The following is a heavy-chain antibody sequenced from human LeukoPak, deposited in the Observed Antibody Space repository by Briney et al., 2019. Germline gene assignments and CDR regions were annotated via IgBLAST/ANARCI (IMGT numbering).Heavy chain of an antibody. V-gene: IGHV4-30-2*01. D-gene: IGHD3-10*01. Sequence: SETLSLTCAVSGGSISRGGYSWSWIRQPPGKGLEWIGYIYHSGSTYYNPSLKSRVTISVDRSKNQFSLKLSSVTAADTAVYYCARELRGIRGVSYSWFDPWGQGTLVTVSS. CDR2: IYHSGST. CDR3: ARELRGIRGVSYSWFDP. CDR1: GGSISRGGYS. J-gene: IGHJ5*02.